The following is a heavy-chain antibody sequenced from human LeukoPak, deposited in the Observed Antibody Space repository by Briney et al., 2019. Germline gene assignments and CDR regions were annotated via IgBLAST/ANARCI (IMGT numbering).Heavy chain of an antibody. CDR3: AKESAYYDILTGYLEGYFDY. D-gene: IGHD3-9*01. CDR2: ITSSSSYK. CDR1: GFTFSSYS. V-gene: IGHV3-21*01. J-gene: IGHJ4*02. Sequence: PGGSLRLSCAASGFTFSSYSMNWVRQAPGKGLEWVSSITSSSSYKYYADSVKGRFTISRDNSKNTLYLQMNSLRAEDTAVYYCAKESAYYDILTGYLEGYFDYWGQGTLVTVSS.